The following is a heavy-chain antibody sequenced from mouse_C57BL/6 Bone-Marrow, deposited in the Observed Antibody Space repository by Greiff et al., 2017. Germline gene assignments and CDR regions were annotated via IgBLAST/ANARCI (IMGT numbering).Heavy chain of an antibody. CDR3: TTSNYYGSSYPVRYFDV. V-gene: IGHV14-1*01. CDR2: IDPEDGDT. J-gene: IGHJ1*03. Sequence: VQLQQSGAELVRPGASVKLSCTASGFNIKDYYMHWVKQRPEQGLEWIGRIDPEDGDTEYAPKFQGKATMTADTSSNTAYLQLSSLTSEDTAVYSCTTSNYYGSSYPVRYFDVWGTGTTVTVSS. CDR1: GFNIKDYY. D-gene: IGHD1-1*01.